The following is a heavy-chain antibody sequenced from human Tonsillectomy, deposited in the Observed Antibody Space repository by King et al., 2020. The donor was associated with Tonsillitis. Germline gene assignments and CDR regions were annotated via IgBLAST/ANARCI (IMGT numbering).Heavy chain of an antibody. CDR3: TSRPWFDY. J-gene: IGHJ4*02. Sequence: DVKLVESGGGLVKPGGSLRLSCAASGFTFANAWMNWVRQGPGKGLEWVGRIKTKTDGGTTDYAAPVKGRFTISRDDSKNTLYLQMNSLQIEDTAVYYCTSRPWFDYWGQGTLVTVSS. CDR2: IKTKTDGGTT. CDR1: GFTFANAW. V-gene: IGHV3-15*07.